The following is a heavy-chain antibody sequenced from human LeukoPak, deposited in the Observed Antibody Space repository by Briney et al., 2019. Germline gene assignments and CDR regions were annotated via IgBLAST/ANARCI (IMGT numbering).Heavy chain of an antibody. V-gene: IGHV1-18*01. CDR1: GYTFTSYG. J-gene: IGHJ4*02. D-gene: IGHD1-26*01. CDR3: ARLSLGIEWEQTSGDY. Sequence: ASVKVSCKASGYTFTSYGISWVRQAPGQGLEWMGWISAYNGNTNYAQKFQGRVTMTRDTSTSTVYMELSSLRSEDTAVYYCARLSLGIEWEQTSGDYWGQGTLVTVSS. CDR2: ISAYNGNT.